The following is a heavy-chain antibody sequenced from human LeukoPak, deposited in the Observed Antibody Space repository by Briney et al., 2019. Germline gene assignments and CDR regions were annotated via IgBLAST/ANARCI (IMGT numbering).Heavy chain of an antibody. V-gene: IGHV3-48*02. CDR3: ARAPYYDFWSGYYGYYYGMDV. D-gene: IGHD3-3*01. CDR1: GFTFSSYS. CDR2: ISSSSSTI. Sequence: PGGSLRLSCAASGFTFSSYSMNWVRQAPGKGLEWVSYISSSSSTIYCADSVKGRFTISRDNAKNSLYLQMNSLRDEDTAVYYCARAPYYDFWSGYYGYYYGMDVWGQGTTVTVSS. J-gene: IGHJ6*02.